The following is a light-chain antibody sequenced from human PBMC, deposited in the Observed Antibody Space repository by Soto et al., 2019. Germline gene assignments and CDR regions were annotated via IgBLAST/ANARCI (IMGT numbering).Light chain of an antibody. CDR3: PQRSNWPLT. Sequence: EIVLTQSPATLSLSPGERATLSCRASQSVGSYLAWYQQKPGQAPRLLIYDASNRATGIPARFSGSGSGTDFTLTISSLEPEDFAVYYCPQRSNWPLTFGGGTKLDIK. J-gene: IGKJ4*01. CDR2: DAS. CDR1: QSVGSY. V-gene: IGKV3-11*01.